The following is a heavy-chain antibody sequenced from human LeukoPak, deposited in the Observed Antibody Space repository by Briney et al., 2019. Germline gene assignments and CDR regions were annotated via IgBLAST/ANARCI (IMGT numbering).Heavy chain of an antibody. Sequence: AASVKVSCKASGGTFTSYAISWVRQAPGQGLEWMGGIIPIFGTANYAQKFQGRVTMTTDESTSTAYMELSSLRSEDTAVYYCARGGSGYDFYFDYWGQGTLVTVSS. CDR3: ARGGSGYDFYFDY. CDR2: IIPIFGTA. CDR1: GGTFTSYA. D-gene: IGHD5-12*01. J-gene: IGHJ4*02. V-gene: IGHV1-69*05.